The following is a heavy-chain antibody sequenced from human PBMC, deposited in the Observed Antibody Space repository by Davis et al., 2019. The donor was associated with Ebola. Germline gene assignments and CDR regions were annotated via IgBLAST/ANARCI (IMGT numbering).Heavy chain of an antibody. CDR2: IRSQAYGGTA. V-gene: IGHV3-49*04. D-gene: IGHD2-21*02. CDR3: TRVGAKWGRLYYFDY. Sequence: SLMTSCTTSGSTFGDYTMSWVRQTPGKGLEWVGFIRSQAYGGTAEYAASVKGRFTISRDDSKSIAYLQMKSLKTEDTAMYYCTRVGAKWGRLYYFDYWGRGSLVTVSS. CDR1: GSTFGDYT. J-gene: IGHJ4*02.